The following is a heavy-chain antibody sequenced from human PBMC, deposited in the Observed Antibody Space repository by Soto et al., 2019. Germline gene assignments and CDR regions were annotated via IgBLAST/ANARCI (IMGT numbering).Heavy chain of an antibody. D-gene: IGHD4-17*01. CDR3: ARPSDYGEYDGYFDL. CDR2: IIPIFGTA. J-gene: IGHJ2*01. CDR1: GGTFSSYA. V-gene: IGHV1-69*06. Sequence: QVQLVQSGAEVKKPGSSVKVSCKASGGTFSSYAISWVRQAPGQGPEWMGGIIPIFGTANYAQKFQGRVTITADKSTVTVYMELSCLRFEDTDVYFCARPSDYGEYDGYFDLWGRGTLVTVSS.